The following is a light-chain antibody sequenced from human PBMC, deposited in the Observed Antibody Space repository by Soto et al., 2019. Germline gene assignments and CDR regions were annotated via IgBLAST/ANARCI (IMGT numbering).Light chain of an antibody. Sequence: QSVLTQPASVSGSPGQSITVSCTGTSGDVGAYNYVSWYQQHPGKAPKPIIYDVTNRPSGISNRFSGAKSGNTASLTNSGLQAEDEADYYCSSYPSSRTYVFGTGTKLTVL. CDR3: SSYPSSRTYV. CDR1: SGDVGAYNY. V-gene: IGLV2-14*01. CDR2: DVT. J-gene: IGLJ1*01.